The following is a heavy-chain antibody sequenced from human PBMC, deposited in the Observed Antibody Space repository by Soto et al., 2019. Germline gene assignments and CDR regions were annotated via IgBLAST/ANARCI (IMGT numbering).Heavy chain of an antibody. CDR2: ISGSGGST. D-gene: IGHD2-2*01. CDR1: GFTFSSYA. CDR3: VWYQLPPVVVDY. V-gene: IGHV3-23*01. Sequence: GGSLRLSCAASGFTFSSYAMSWVRQAPGKGLEWVSAISGSGGSTYYADSVKGRFTISRDNSKNTLYLQMNSLRAEDTAVYYCVWYQLPPVVVDYWGQGTLVTVSS. J-gene: IGHJ4*02.